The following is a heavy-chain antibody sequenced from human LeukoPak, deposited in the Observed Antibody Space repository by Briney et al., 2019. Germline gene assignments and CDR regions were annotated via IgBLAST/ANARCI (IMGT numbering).Heavy chain of an antibody. Sequence: SVKVSCKASRGTFCFYAINSVRQAPGQGLKWMGRIIPIPGMENSAQKFQGRVTITADSSTSTAYMEVSSLRSEDTAVYYGARAVVVARGLMAYFDYWGQGTLVTVSS. CDR2: IIPIPGME. D-gene: IGHD3-10*01. CDR1: RGTFCFYA. J-gene: IGHJ4*02. V-gene: IGHV1-69*04. CDR3: ARAVVVARGLMAYFDY.